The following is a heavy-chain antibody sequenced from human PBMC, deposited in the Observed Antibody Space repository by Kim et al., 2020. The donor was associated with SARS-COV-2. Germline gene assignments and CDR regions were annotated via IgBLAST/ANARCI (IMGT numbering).Heavy chain of an antibody. D-gene: IGHD2-2*02. J-gene: IGHJ6*02. CDR3: AREVKGIVVVPAAIRSRDYYYYYGMDV. CDR2: IIPIFGTA. CDR1: GGTFSSYA. Sequence: SVKVSCKASGGTFSSYAISWVRQAPGQGLEWMGGIIPIFGTANYAQKFQGRVTITADESTSTAYMELSSLRSEDTAVYYCAREVKGIVVVPAAIRSRDYYYYYGMDVWGQGATVTVSS. V-gene: IGHV1-69*13.